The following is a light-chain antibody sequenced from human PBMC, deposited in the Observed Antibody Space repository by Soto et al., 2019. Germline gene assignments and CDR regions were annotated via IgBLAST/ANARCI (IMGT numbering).Light chain of an antibody. CDR3: SAYTSSSTLLV. CDR1: SSDVGNYIF. CDR2: EVS. Sequence: ALTHPASLTGSPGRSITISCTGTSSDVGNYIFVSWYRQHPGKAPKLMIYEVSNRPSGVSNRFSGSKSGNTASLTISGLQAEDEADYYCSAYTSSSTLLVFGTGTKVTVL. V-gene: IGLV2-14*01. J-gene: IGLJ1*01.